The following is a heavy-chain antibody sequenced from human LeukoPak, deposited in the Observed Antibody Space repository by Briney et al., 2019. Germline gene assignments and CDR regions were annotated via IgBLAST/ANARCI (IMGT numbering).Heavy chain of an antibody. CDR3: VIGYYYHY. V-gene: IGHV4-34*01. CDR2: INHSGST. Sequence: PSETLSLTCAVYGGSFSGYYWGWIRQPPGKGLEWIGEINHSGSTNYNPSLKSRVTISVDTSKNQFSLKLSSVTAADTAVYYCVIGYYYHYWGQGTLVTVSS. CDR1: GGSFSGYY. J-gene: IGHJ4*02.